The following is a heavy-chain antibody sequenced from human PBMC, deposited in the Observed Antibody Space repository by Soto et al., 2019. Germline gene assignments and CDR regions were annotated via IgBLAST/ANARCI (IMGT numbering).Heavy chain of an antibody. V-gene: IGHV3-9*01. D-gene: IGHD4-17*01. Sequence: PGGSLRLSCAASGFTFDDYAMHWVRQAPGKGLEWVSGISWNSGSIGYADSVKGRFTISRDNAKNSLYLQMNSLRAEDTALYYCAKAPTYGDYDTYFDYWGQGTLVTVSS. CDR1: GFTFDDYA. CDR3: AKAPTYGDYDTYFDY. CDR2: ISWNSGSI. J-gene: IGHJ4*02.